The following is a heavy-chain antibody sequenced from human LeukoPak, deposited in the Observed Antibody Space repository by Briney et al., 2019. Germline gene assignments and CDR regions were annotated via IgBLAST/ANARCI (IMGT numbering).Heavy chain of an antibody. J-gene: IGHJ6*02. D-gene: IGHD6-19*01. V-gene: IGHV3-53*01. Sequence: GGSLRLSCVASGFILRVNYMTWIRQTPGRGLEWVSVIYSDGTTKYADSAKGRFTISRDNSKSMVYLQMDRLRAEDTAVYYCARCKGGWSDHFYGMDVWGQGTTVTVSS. CDR3: ARCKGGWSDHFYGMDV. CDR1: GFILRVNY. CDR2: IYSDGTT.